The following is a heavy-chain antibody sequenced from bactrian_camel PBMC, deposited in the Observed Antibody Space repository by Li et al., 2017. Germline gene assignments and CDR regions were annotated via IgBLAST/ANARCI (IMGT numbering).Heavy chain of an antibody. V-gene: IGHV3S55*01. D-gene: IGHD5*01. CDR3: AAHAPGLASRCPNSFLY. CDR2: RRGDGTI. J-gene: IGHJ4*01. CDR1: GLSVSDFS. Sequence: HVQLVESGGGSVQTGGSLGLSCAPSGLSVSDFSMAWFRQSPGKEGEGVAARRGDGTIIYADSVKGRFSISKDNSKNTHYLQMNSLKLEDTAMYYCAAHAPGLASRCPNSFLYWGQGTQVT.